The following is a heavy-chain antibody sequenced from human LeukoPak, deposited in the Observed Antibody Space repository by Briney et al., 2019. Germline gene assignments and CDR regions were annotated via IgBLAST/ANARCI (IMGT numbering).Heavy chain of an antibody. D-gene: IGHD3-10*01. J-gene: IGHJ4*02. CDR3: ASETYYYGSGSYYKGQL. V-gene: IGHV3-74*01. CDR2: INSDGSST. CDR1: GFTFSRYW. Sequence: GGSLRLSCAASGFTFSRYWMRWARQPPGEGLVWGTHINSDGSSTSYADSVKGRITISRDNATNTLYLQMHSLRAEDTAVYYCASETYYYGSGSYYKGQLWGQGTLVTVSS.